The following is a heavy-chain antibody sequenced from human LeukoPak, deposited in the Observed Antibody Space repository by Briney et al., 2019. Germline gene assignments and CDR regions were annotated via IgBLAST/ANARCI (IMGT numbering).Heavy chain of an antibody. CDR1: GFTFSSYE. CDR2: ISSSGSII. D-gene: IGHD6-19*01. Sequence: GGSLILSCAASGFTFSSYEMNWVRQAPGKGLEWVSYISSSGSIIYYADSVKGRFTISRDNAKNSLYLQMNSLRAEDTAIYYCAKKEYSSGHSYWYLDLWGRGTLVTVSS. CDR3: AKKEYSSGHSYWYLDL. J-gene: IGHJ2*01. V-gene: IGHV3-48*03.